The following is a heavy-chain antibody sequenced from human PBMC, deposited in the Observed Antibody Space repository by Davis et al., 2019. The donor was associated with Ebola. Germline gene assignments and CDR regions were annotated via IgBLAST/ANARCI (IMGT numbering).Heavy chain of an antibody. CDR3: ARVRFGDTAVDY. Sequence: SCAAPGFTFSSYDMHWVRQGTGKGLEWVSAIGTAGDTYYPGSVKGRFTISRENAKNSLYLQMNSLRAEDTAVYYCARVRFGDTAVDYWGQGTLVTVSS. CDR2: IGTAGDT. CDR1: GFTFSSYD. D-gene: IGHD5-18*01. J-gene: IGHJ4*02. V-gene: IGHV3-13*01.